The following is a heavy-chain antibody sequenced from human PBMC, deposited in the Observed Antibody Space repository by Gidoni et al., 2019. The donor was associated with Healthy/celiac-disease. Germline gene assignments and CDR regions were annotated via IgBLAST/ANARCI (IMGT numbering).Heavy chain of an antibody. D-gene: IGHD3-22*01. CDR3: ARDFNGPNYYDSSGYYFDY. Sequence: EVQLVESGGGLVQPGGSLRLSCAASGCPFSRDSMNWVRQAPGKGLEWVSYSSSSSSTIYYADSVKGRFTISRDNAKNSLYLQMHSLRAEDTAVYYCARDFNGPNYYDSSGYYFDYWGQGTLVTVSS. V-gene: IGHV3-48*01. CDR2: SSSSSSTI. CDR1: GCPFSRDS. J-gene: IGHJ4*02.